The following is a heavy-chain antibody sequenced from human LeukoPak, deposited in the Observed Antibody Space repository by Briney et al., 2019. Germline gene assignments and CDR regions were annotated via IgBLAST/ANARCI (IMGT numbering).Heavy chain of an antibody. J-gene: IGHJ6*02. Sequence: SETLSLTCTVSGGSISSYYWSWIRQPPGKGLEWIGYIYYSGSTNYNPSLKSRVTISVDTSKNQFSLKLSSVTAADTAVYYRARAIAAAGPYYYYYYGMDVWGQGTTVTVSS. CDR1: GGSISSYY. CDR3: ARAIAAAGPYYYYYYGMDV. CDR2: IYYSGST. V-gene: IGHV4-59*01. D-gene: IGHD6-13*01.